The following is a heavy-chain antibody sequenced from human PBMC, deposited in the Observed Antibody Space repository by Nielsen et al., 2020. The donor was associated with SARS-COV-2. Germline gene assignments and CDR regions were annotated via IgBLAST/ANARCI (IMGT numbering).Heavy chain of an antibody. Sequence: SETLSLTCTVSSGSIGGFYWTWIRQPPGKGLEWIGHIHYTASTIYSDSLKSRLRMSVDRTKNQFSLTLSSVTAADTAVYYCARVASNDWAYYFDYWGQGALVTVSS. CDR2: IHYTAST. D-gene: IGHD6-19*01. CDR1: SGSIGGFY. CDR3: ARVASNDWAYYFDY. V-gene: IGHV4-59*01. J-gene: IGHJ4*02.